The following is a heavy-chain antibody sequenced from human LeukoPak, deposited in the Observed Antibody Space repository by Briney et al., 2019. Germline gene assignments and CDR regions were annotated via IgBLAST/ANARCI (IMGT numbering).Heavy chain of an antibody. CDR2: LSGSAGGT. CDR3: AXXXXXXRXXLXXXXKXAYYFDS. Sequence: PGGSLRLSCGVSGITLSNYGMSWVRQAPGKGLEWVAGLSGSAGGTNYADSVKGRFTISRDNSKNTLFLQMDRLRAEDTAVYFXAXXXXXXRXXLXXXXKXAYYFDSWGQGAQVTVSS. J-gene: IGHJ4*02. CDR1: GITLSNYG. V-gene: IGHV3-23*01.